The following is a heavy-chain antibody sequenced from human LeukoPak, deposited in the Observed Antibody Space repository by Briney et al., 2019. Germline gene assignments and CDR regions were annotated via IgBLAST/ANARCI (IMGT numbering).Heavy chain of an antibody. CDR2: IYYSGST. CDR1: GGSISSSSYY. D-gene: IGHD3-10*01. Sequence: SETLSLTCTVSGGSISSSSYYWGWIRQPPGKGLEWIGSIYYSGSTYYNPSLKSRVTISVDTSKNQFSLKLSSVTAADTAVYYCARVPTSMVRGVIFDYWGQGTLVTVSS. CDR3: ARVPTSMVRGVIFDY. V-gene: IGHV4-39*07. J-gene: IGHJ4*02.